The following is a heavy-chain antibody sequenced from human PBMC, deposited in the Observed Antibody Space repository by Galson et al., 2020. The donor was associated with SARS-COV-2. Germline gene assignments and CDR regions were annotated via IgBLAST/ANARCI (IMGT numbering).Heavy chain of an antibody. CDR2: INPYSGGT. V-gene: IGHV1-2*04. Sequence: ASVKVSCKASGYTFTDYYVHWVRHAPGQGLEWMGWINPYSGGTNYAQNFRGSVTMTRDTSGSTAYLELNRLRPDDTAVYFCARDRGYYGSGSYGYHFCYGLDVWGQGTTVTV. J-gene: IGHJ6*02. CDR1: GYTFTDYY. D-gene: IGHD3-10*01. CDR3: ARDRGYYGSGSYGYHFCYGLDV.